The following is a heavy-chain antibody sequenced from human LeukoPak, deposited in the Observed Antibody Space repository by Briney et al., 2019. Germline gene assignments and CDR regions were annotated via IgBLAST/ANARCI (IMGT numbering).Heavy chain of an antibody. J-gene: IGHJ5*02. V-gene: IGHV4-38-2*02. CDR3: ARENTSGTNWFDP. CDR2: IYHSGST. D-gene: IGHD3-10*01. Sequence: PSETLSLTCVVSDYSITSDYYWGWIRQPPGKGLEWIGSIYHSGSTYYNPSLKSRVTISVDTSKNQFSLKLTSVTAADTALYYCARENTSGTNWFDPWGQGTLVTVSS. CDR1: DYSITSDYY.